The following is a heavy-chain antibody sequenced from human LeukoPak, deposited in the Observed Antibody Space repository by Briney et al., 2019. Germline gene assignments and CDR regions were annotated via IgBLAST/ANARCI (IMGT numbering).Heavy chain of an antibody. J-gene: IGHJ4*02. D-gene: IGHD3-22*01. CDR1: GFTFSGYW. CDR2: ISSSGSTI. V-gene: IGHV3-11*01. CDR3: ARGKGDSSGYRY. Sequence: GGSLRLSCAASGFTFSGYWMSWVRQAPGKGLEWVSYISSSGSTIYCADSVKGRFTISRDNAKNSLYLQMNSLRAEDTAVYYCARGKGDSSGYRYWGQGTLVTVSS.